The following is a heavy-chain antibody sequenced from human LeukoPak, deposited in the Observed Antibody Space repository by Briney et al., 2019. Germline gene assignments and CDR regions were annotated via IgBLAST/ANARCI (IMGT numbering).Heavy chain of an antibody. CDR3: ARGDSRGSYYSAEYFQH. CDR1: GFTFSSHS. J-gene: IGHJ1*01. D-gene: IGHD1-26*01. V-gene: IGHV3-21*01. Sequence: GGSLRLSCAASGFTFSSHSMNWVRQAPGKGLEWVSSISSSSIYIYYADSVKGRFTTSRDNAKNSLYLQMNSLRAEDTAVYYCARGDSRGSYYSAEYFQHWGQGTLVTVSS. CDR2: ISSSSIYI.